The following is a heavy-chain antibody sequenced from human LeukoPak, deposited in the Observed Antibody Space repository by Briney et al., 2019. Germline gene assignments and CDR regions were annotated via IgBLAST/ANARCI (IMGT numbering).Heavy chain of an antibody. CDR3: ARVYGSGSYYNGYYYYYMDV. CDR1: GVSISRGGYS. CDR2: IYYSGST. D-gene: IGHD3-10*01. Sequence: PSQTLSLTCAVSGVSISRGGYSWSWIRQPPGKGLEWIGSIYYSGSTYYNPSLKSRVTISVDTSKNQFSLKLSSVTAADTAVYYCARVYGSGSYYNGYYYYYMDVWGKGTTVTISS. V-gene: IGHV4-30-2*03. J-gene: IGHJ6*03.